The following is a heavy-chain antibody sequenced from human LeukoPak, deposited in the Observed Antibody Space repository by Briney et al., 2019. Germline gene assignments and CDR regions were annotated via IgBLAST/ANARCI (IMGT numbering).Heavy chain of an antibody. V-gene: IGHV3-11*04. Sequence: GGSLRLSCAASGFTFSDYYMSWIRQAPGKGLEWVSYISSSGSTIYYADSVKGRFTISRDNSKNTLYLQMNSLRPEDTAVYYCARDRHVYYDILTGYASYFEYWGQGALVTVSS. J-gene: IGHJ4*02. D-gene: IGHD3-9*01. CDR1: GFTFSDYY. CDR3: ARDRHVYYDILTGYASYFEY. CDR2: ISSSGSTI.